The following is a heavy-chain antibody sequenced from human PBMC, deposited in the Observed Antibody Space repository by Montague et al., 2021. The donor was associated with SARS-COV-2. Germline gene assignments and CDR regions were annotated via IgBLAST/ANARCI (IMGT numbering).Heavy chain of an antibody. CDR1: GFSLSTNGVG. D-gene: IGHD3-16*01. J-gene: IGHJ5*02. CDR3: AHRREDATLITEWCDP. Sequence: PALVKPTQTLALTCTFSGFSLSTNGVGVGWIRQPPGKALEWLALIYWDGDKRYSPSLMSRLTISRGTSKNQVVLTMTNTNPVDTATYYCAHRREDATLITEWCDPWGQGTMVTVSS. V-gene: IGHV2-5*02. CDR2: IYWDGDK.